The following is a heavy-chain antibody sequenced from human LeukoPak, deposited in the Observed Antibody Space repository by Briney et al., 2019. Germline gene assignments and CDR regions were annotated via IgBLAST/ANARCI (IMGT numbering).Heavy chain of an antibody. CDR3: AREGYYDSKTHAFDI. CDR1: GFTFSSYA. D-gene: IGHD3-22*01. J-gene: IGHJ3*02. CDR2: ISYDGSNK. V-gene: IGHV3-30*04. Sequence: GGSLRLSCAASGFTFSSYAMHWVRQAPGKGLEWVAVISYDGSNKYYADSVKGRFTISRDNSKNTLYLQMNSLRAEDTAVYYCAREGYYDSKTHAFDIWGQGTMVTVSS.